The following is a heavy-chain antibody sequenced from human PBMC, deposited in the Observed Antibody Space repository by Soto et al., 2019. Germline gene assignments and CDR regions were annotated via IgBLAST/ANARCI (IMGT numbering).Heavy chain of an antibody. CDR1: GGTFSTYI. Sequence: QVQLVQSGAEVRKPGSSVKVSCKAPGGTFSTYIISWVRQAPGQGLEWMGRIIPIPDITNYAQKFQGRVTVTADRSTSTAYMELTSLKYEDTAVYYCARDRITTRGDACDLWGQGTMVTVSS. CDR2: IIPIPDIT. V-gene: IGHV1-69*08. CDR3: ARDRITTRGDACDL. D-gene: IGHD3-3*01. J-gene: IGHJ3*01.